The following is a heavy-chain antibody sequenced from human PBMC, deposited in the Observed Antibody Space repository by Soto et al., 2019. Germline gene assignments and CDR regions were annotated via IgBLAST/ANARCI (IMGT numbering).Heavy chain of an antibody. V-gene: IGHV4-4*02. CDR3: ARKPDVATAKVGGGYVFDV. J-gene: IGHJ3*01. D-gene: IGHD3-16*01. CDR1: SGSIFTTNW. Sequence: QVQLQGSGPGLVKPSGTLSLTCAASSGSIFTTNWWSWVRQSPGRGLQWIGDIYHSGSPKYNPSLKSRVSISIDKPKDRFFLNLTSVTAADTAVYYCARKPDVATAKVGGGYVFDVWGQGTMVTVSS. CDR2: IYHSGSP.